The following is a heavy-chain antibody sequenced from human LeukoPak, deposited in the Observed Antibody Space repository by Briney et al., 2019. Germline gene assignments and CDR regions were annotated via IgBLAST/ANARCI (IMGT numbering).Heavy chain of an antibody. CDR1: GFTFSSYG. J-gene: IGHJ4*02. D-gene: IGHD6-19*01. V-gene: IGHV3-30*02. Sequence: GGSLRLSCAASGFTFSSYGMHWVRQAPGKGLEWVAFIRYDGSNKYYADSVKGRFTISRDNSKNTLYLQMNSLRGGDTAVYYCAGSPRSGWYWFDYWGQGTLVTVSS. CDR2: IRYDGSNK. CDR3: AGSPRSGWYWFDY.